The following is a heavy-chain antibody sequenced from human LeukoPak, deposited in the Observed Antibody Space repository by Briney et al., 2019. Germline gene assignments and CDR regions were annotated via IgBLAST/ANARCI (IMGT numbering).Heavy chain of an antibody. Sequence: GGSLRLSCAASGFTFSTFAMSWVRQPPGKGLEWVSGIGSSGSGTLHADSVKGRFTISRDNSKNTLFLQMNSLRVEDTAVYYCAKRTPGRVGSGWYYFDYWGQGTLVTVSS. CDR3: AKRTPGRVGSGWYYFDY. J-gene: IGHJ4*02. V-gene: IGHV3-23*01. CDR2: IGSSGSGT. D-gene: IGHD6-19*01. CDR1: GFTFSTFA.